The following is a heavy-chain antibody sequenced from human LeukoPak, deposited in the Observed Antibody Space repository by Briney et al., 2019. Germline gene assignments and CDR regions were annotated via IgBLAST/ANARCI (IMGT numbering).Heavy chain of an antibody. CDR1: GFTFSSFG. CDR3: AKDGYYYDILTGDSDSHYYGTDV. V-gene: IGHV3-30*18. J-gene: IGHJ6*02. CDR2: ISYDGSNE. D-gene: IGHD3-9*01. Sequence: GGSLRLSCAASGFTFSSFGMHWVRQAPGKGLEWVAIISYDGSNEYYADSVKGRFTISRDNSQNTLFLQMNSLRAEDTAVYYCAKDGYYYDILTGDSDSHYYGTDVWGQGTTVTVSS.